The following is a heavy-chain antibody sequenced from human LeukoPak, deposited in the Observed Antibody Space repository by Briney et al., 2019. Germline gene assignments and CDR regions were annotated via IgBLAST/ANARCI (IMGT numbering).Heavy chain of an antibody. CDR3: AKDGSGCGGDCYSSFDY. J-gene: IGHJ4*02. V-gene: IGHV3-30*18. Sequence: GGSLRLSCAASGFTFSSYWMSWVRQAPGKGLEWVAVISYDGSNKHYADSVKGRFTISRDNSKNTLYLQMNSLRAEDTAVYYCAKDGSGCGGDCYSSFDYWGQGTLVTVSS. CDR2: ISYDGSNK. D-gene: IGHD2-21*02. CDR1: GFTFSSYW.